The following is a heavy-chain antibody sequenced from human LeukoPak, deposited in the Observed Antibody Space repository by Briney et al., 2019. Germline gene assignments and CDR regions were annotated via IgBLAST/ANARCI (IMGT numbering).Heavy chain of an antibody. Sequence: PSETLSLTCTVSGGPISSYYWSWIRQPPGKGLEWIGYIYYSGSTNYNPSLKSRVTISVDTSKNQFSLKLSSVTAADTAVYYCARTSGSYGLFDYWGQGTLVTVSS. J-gene: IGHJ4*02. D-gene: IGHD1-26*01. CDR1: GGPISSYY. CDR2: IYYSGST. CDR3: ARTSGSYGLFDY. V-gene: IGHV4-59*01.